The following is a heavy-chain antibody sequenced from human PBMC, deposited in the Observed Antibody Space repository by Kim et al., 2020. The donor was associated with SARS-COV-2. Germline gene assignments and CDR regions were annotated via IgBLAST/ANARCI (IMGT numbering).Heavy chain of an antibody. Sequence: GGSLRLSCAASGFTFSSYGMHWVRQAPGKGLEWVAVISYDGSNKYYADSVKGRFTISRDNSKNTLYLQMNSLRAEDTAVYYCAKSLGTYYGDYGMDVWGQGTTVTVSS. CDR2: ISYDGSNK. D-gene: IGHD1-26*01. V-gene: IGHV3-30*18. CDR1: GFTFSSYG. J-gene: IGHJ6*02. CDR3: AKSLGTYYGDYGMDV.